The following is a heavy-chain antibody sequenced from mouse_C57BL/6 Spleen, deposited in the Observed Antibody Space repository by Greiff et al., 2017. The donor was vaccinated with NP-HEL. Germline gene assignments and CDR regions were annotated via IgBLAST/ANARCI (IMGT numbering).Heavy chain of an antibody. Sequence: QVQLQQSGAELVRPGASVTLSCKASGYTFTDYEMHWVKQTPVHGLEWIGAIDPETGGTAYNQKFKGKAILTADKSSSTAYMELRSLTSEDSAVYYCTREGWLLQDYAMDYWGQGTSVTVSS. CDR1: GYTFTDYE. V-gene: IGHV1-15*01. CDR2: IDPETGGT. CDR3: TREGWLLQDYAMDY. J-gene: IGHJ4*01. D-gene: IGHD2-3*01.